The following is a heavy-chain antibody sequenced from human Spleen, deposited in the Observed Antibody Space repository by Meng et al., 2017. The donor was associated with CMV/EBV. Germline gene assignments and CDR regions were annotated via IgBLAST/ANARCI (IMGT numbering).Heavy chain of an antibody. CDR3: ARGSTSSGWPDFDY. Sequence: RGSLRLSCAASGFPFYSYNMNWVRQAPGKGLEWVSSVSDSGNYKYYADSVKGRFTISRDNAKNSLYLQMNSLRAEDTAVYYCARGSTSSGWPDFDYWGQGALVTVSS. CDR1: GFPFYSYN. D-gene: IGHD6-19*01. CDR2: VSDSGNYK. J-gene: IGHJ4*02. V-gene: IGHV3-21*01.